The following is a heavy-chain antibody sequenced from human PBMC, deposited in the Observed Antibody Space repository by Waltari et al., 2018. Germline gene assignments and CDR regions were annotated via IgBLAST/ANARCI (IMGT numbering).Heavy chain of an antibody. CDR2: ISSSSSYI. CDR1: GFTFSSYS. CDR3: ARDLSGARDY. Sequence: EVQLVESGGGLVKPGGSLRLSCAASGFTFSSYSMNWVRQAPGKGLEWVSSISSSSSYIYYADSVKGRFTIARDNAKNSLYLQMNSLRAEDTAVYYCARDLSGARDYWGQGTLVTVSS. D-gene: IGHD2-15*01. V-gene: IGHV3-21*01. J-gene: IGHJ4*02.